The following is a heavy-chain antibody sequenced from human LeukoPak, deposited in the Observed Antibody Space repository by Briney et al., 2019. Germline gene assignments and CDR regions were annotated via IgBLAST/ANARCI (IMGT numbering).Heavy chain of an antibody. Sequence: GGSLRLSCAASGFTFSTYALSWVRQVPGKGLEWVSGISNSGDNTYYADSVKGRFTISRDNSKNTLYLQMNSLRAEDTAVYYCAKIAVVPAANSYGDYFDYWGQGTLVTVSS. J-gene: IGHJ4*02. CDR1: GFTFSTYA. CDR2: ISNSGDNT. D-gene: IGHD2-2*01. V-gene: IGHV3-23*01. CDR3: AKIAVVPAANSYGDYFDY.